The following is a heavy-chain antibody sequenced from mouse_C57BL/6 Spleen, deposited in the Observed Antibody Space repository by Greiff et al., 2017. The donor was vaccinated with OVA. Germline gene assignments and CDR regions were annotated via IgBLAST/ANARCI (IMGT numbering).Heavy chain of an antibody. D-gene: IGHD1-1*01. CDR1: GYTFTDYY. J-gene: IGHJ1*03. CDR2: IYPGSGNT. Sequence: VQLQQSGAELVRPGASVKLSCKASGYTFTDYYINWVKQRPGQGLEWIARIYPGSGNTYYNEKFKGKATLTAEKSSSTAYMQLSSLTSEDSAVYFCAREKTTSRYFDVWGTGTTVTVSS. CDR3: AREKTTSRYFDV. V-gene: IGHV1-76*01.